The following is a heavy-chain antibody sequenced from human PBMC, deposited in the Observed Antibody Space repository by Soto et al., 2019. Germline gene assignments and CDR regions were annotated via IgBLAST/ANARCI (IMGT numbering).Heavy chain of an antibody. Sequence: ASVKVSCKVSGYTLTELSMHWVRQAPGKGLEWMGGFDPEDGETIYAQKFQGRVTMTEDTSTDTAYMELSSLRSEDTAVYYCATDRSLTGTTSFDIWGQGTMVTVSS. D-gene: IGHD1-7*01. J-gene: IGHJ3*02. CDR1: GYTLTELS. CDR3: ATDRSLTGTTSFDI. V-gene: IGHV1-24*01. CDR2: FDPEDGET.